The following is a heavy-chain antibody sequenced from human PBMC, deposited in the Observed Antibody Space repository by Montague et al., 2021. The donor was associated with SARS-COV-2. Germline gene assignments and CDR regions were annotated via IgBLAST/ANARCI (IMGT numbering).Heavy chain of an antibody. Sequence: SETLSLTCTVSGGSISSYHWSWIRQPPGKGLEWIGYIYNNGNTDYSPSLKSRLTISVGTSKNQLSLKLNSVTAADTAVYYCARDRGNLYYGSGSYSMDVWGQGTTVTVSS. CDR3: ARDRGNLYYGSGSYSMDV. CDR1: GGSISSYH. J-gene: IGHJ6*02. D-gene: IGHD3-10*01. CDR2: IYNNGNT. V-gene: IGHV4-59*01.